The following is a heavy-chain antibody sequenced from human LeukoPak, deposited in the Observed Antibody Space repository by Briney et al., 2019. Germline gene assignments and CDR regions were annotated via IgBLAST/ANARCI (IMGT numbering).Heavy chain of an antibody. D-gene: IGHD6-13*01. V-gene: IGHV3-11*04. CDR2: ISSSGSTI. CDR3: ARDLFGYSGSWYGGHWFDP. Sequence: AGGSLRLSCAASGFTFSDYYRSWIRQAPGKGLEWVSYISSSGSTIYYADSVMGRFTISRANANNLLHLQMYRLTAVATSLYYSARDLFGYSGSWYGGHWFDPWGQGTLVTVSS. J-gene: IGHJ5*02. CDR1: GFTFSDYY.